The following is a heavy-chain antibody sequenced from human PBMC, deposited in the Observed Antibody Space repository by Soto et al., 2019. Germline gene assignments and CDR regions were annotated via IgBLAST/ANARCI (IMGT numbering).Heavy chain of an antibody. V-gene: IGHV3-30*03. Sequence: XESLRLSFAATDFDFRSYGIHWVRQAPGKGLEWVAASSYDGRETFYADSAKGRFTVSKEMSKNTAFLQMNALRHEDTAVYFCARDSWWPILNFDNWCHGTPVTVSS. D-gene: IGHD2-15*01. CDR2: SSYDGRET. J-gene: IGHJ4*01. CDR1: DFDFRSYG. CDR3: ARDSWWPILNFDN.